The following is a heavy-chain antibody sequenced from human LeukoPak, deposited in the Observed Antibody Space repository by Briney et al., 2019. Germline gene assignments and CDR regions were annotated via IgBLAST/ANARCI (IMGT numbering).Heavy chain of an antibody. D-gene: IGHD1-1*01. Sequence: GGSLRLSWAASGFSLDDYAVLWARPPPGGGGEYVSGMSENSGTIAYAASKKGRFTIPTAVSKNALYLQICALRDEDSAVYYCARDLNDRFDIWGQGTPVTVSS. CDR1: GFSLDDYA. J-gene: IGHJ5*02. CDR3: ARDLNDRFDI. CDR2: MSENSGTI. V-gene: IGHV3-9*01.